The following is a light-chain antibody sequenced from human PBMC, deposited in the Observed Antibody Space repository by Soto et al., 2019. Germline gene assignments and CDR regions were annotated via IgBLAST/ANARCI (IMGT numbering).Light chain of an antibody. CDR1: QSVSYY. CDR3: QQRSNWPLT. V-gene: IGKV3-11*01. CDR2: DAS. J-gene: IGKJ5*01. Sequence: EIVLTQSPATLSLSPGDRATLSCRASQSVSYYLAWFQQKPGQAPRLLISDASNRATGVPARFSGSGSGTEFTLTISSLEPEDFAVYYCQQRSNWPLTFGQGTRLEIK.